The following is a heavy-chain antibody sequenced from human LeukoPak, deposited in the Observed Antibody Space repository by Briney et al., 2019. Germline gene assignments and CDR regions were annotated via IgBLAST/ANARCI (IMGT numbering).Heavy chain of an antibody. D-gene: IGHD2-21*02. CDR2: ISAYNGNT. V-gene: IGHV1-18*01. CDR1: GYTFTSYG. CDR3: ARDREDIVVVTADYYYYGMDV. J-gene: IGHJ6*02. Sequence: ASVKVSCKASGYTFTSYGISWVRQAPGQGLEWMGWISAYNGNTNYAQKLQGRVTMTTDTSTSTAYMELRSLRSDDTAVYYCARDREDIVVVTADYYYYGMDVWGQGTTVTVSS.